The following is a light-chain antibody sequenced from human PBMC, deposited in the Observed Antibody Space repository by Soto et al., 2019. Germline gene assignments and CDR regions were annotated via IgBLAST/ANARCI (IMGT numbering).Light chain of an antibody. V-gene: IGKV3-15*01. Sequence: IAMTQSPATLSVAPGERATLFCRASQRVSSKLAWYQQKPGQAPRLLIYDASTRATGIPARFSGSGSGTEFTLTISSLQSEDSAVYYCQQYHNWPPMYTFGQGPKVELK. CDR1: QRVSSK. J-gene: IGKJ2*01. CDR3: QQYHNWPPMYT. CDR2: DAS.